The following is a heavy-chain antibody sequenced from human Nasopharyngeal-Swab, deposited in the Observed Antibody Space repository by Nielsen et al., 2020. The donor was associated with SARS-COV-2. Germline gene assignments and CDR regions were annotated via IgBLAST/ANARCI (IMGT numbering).Heavy chain of an antibody. CDR2: IKPDGSQK. J-gene: IGHJ3*01. CDR1: GFTFSSLW. Sequence: GESLKLSCAASGFTFSSLWMSWVRQVPGKGLEWVADIKPDGSQKFYLDSVKGRFTISRDNAKNSMSLQMNSLRVEDTAVYYCARDWSRAFDVWGQGTMVTVSS. V-gene: IGHV3-7*01. CDR3: ARDWSRAFDV.